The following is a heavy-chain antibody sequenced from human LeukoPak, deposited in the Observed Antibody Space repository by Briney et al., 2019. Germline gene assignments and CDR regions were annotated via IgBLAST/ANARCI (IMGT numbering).Heavy chain of an antibody. CDR2: INWNGGST. J-gene: IGHJ4*02. V-gene: IGHV3-20*04. Sequence: GGSLRLSCAASGFTFDDYGMSWVRQAPGKGLEWVSGINWNGGSTGYADSVKGRFTISRDNAKNSLYLQMNSLRAEDTALYYCAKDGYDFGSGYSIDYWGQGTLVTVSS. CDR3: AKDGYDFGSGYSIDY. CDR1: GFTFDDYG. D-gene: IGHD3-3*01.